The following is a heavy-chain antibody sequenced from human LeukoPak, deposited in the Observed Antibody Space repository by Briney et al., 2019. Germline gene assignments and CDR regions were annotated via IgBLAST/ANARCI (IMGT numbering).Heavy chain of an antibody. D-gene: IGHD6-13*01. CDR3: ARTAERQQMVQGTYFYYYFMDV. Sequence: PSETLSLTCSVSGASISGYYWTWIRQPAGRGLEWIGRIYTTGSTKYDPSLKSRVIMSVDASKNQFSLNLTSVTAADTAVYCARTAERQQMVQGTYFYYYFMDVWAKGTTVTISS. V-gene: IGHV4-4*07. J-gene: IGHJ6*03. CDR1: GASISGYY. CDR2: IYTTGST.